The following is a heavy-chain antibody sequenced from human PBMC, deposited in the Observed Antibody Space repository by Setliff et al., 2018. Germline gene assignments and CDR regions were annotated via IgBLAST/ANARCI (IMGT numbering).Heavy chain of an antibody. J-gene: IGHJ4*02. Sequence: PSETLSLTCTVSDGSISSSSYYWGWIRQPPGKGLEWIGSIYYSGSTYYNPSIKSRVTMSVDASKNQFSLKLSSVTSADTAIYYCTKGRVGLAAREGYWGQGTLVTVSS. V-gene: IGHV4-39*07. CDR2: IYYSGST. CDR3: TKGRVGLAAREGY. D-gene: IGHD1-26*01. CDR1: DGSISSSSYY.